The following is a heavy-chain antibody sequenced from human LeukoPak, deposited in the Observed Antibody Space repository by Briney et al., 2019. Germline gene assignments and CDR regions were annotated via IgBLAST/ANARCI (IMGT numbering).Heavy chain of an antibody. D-gene: IGHD3-10*01. CDR2: IDGSGTTI. CDR1: GFTFSDYY. J-gene: IGHJ4*02. CDR3: ARFAGSGSYYIDY. V-gene: IGHV3-11*01. Sequence: GGSLRLSCAASGFTFSDYYMSWIRQAPGKGLEWVSYIDGSGTTIFYAHSVKGRFTISRDNAKNSLYLQMNSLRAEDTAVYYCARFAGSGSYYIDYWGQGTLITVSS.